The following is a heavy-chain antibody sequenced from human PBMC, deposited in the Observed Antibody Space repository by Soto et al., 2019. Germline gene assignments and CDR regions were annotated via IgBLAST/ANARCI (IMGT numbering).Heavy chain of an antibody. D-gene: IGHD6-13*01. CDR3: ARDYGAAAGRFGVGP. V-gene: IGHV3-30-3*01. Sequence: QVQLVESGGGVVQPGRSLRLSCAASGFTFSSYAMHWVRQAPGKGLEWVAVISYDGSKKYYGDSVKGRFTIARDTSKNTLYLQMNSLRAEDTAVYYCARDYGAAAGRFGVGPWGQGTLVTVSS. CDR1: GFTFSSYA. CDR2: ISYDGSKK. J-gene: IGHJ5*02.